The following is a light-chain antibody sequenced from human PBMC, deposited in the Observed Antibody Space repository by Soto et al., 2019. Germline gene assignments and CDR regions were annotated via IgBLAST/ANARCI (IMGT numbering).Light chain of an antibody. V-gene: IGKV3-20*01. CDR3: QQYGSSPT. Sequence: ELVLTQSPGTLSLTPGGRATLSCRASQSISQSLAWYQQRPGQSPRLLIYDASRRATGIPDRFTGSGFGTAFTLTISRLEPEDFAVYYCQQYGSSPTFGQGTKVDIK. CDR2: DAS. J-gene: IGKJ1*01. CDR1: QSISQS.